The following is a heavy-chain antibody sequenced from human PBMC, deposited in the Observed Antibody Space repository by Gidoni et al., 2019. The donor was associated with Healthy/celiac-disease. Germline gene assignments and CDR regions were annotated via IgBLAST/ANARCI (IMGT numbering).Heavy chain of an antibody. J-gene: IGHJ4*02. Sequence: QLQLQQLGAGLLKPSETLSLTCAVYGGSFSGYYWSWIRQPPGKGLEWIGEINHSGSTNYNPSIKSRVTISVDTSKNQFSLKLSSVTAADTAVYYCARGEIGFDYWGQGTLVTVSS. CDR2: INHSGST. V-gene: IGHV4-34*01. CDR1: GGSFSGYY. CDR3: ARGEIGFDY. D-gene: IGHD3-10*01.